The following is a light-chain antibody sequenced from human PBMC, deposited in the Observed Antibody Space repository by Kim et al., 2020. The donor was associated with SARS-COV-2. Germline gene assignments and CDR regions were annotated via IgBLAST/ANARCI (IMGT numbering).Light chain of an antibody. CDR2: EVY. CDR3: SSYAGDYIGV. CDR1: SSDVGTYDL. J-gene: IGLJ1*01. Sequence: QSVLTQPASVSGSPGQSITISCTGTSSDVGTYDLVSWYQQPPGKVPKLIIYEVYKRPSGVSDRFSGSKSGSTAALTISGLQPEDEGDYYCSSYAGDYIGVFGTGTKVTVL. V-gene: IGLV2-23*02.